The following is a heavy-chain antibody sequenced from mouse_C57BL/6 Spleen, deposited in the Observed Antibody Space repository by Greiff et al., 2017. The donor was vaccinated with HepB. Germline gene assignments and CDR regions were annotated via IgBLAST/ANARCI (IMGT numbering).Heavy chain of an antibody. CDR1: GFTFSSYG. D-gene: IGHD4-1*01. CDR3: ARRGLGRGRYFDY. Sequence: EVQLQESGGDLVKPGGSLKLSCAASGFTFSSYGMSWVRQTPDKRLEWVATISSGGSYTYYPDSVKGRFTISRDNAKNTLYLQMSSLKSEDTAMYYCARRGLGRGRYFDYWGQGTTLTVSS. J-gene: IGHJ2*01. CDR2: ISSGGSYT. V-gene: IGHV5-6*01.